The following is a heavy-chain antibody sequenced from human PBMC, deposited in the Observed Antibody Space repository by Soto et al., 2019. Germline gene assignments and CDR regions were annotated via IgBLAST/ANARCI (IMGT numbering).Heavy chain of an antibody. D-gene: IGHD6-19*01. CDR3: ASSIAVAGTPYYPYGMDV. J-gene: IGHJ6*02. CDR2: IDPSDSYT. CDR1: GYSFTSYW. Sequence: RESLKISCKGSGYSFTSYWISWVRQMPGKGLEWMGRIDPSDSYTNYSPSFQGHVTISADKSISTAYLQWSSLKASDTAMYYCASSIAVAGTPYYPYGMDVWGQGTTVTVSS. V-gene: IGHV5-10-1*01.